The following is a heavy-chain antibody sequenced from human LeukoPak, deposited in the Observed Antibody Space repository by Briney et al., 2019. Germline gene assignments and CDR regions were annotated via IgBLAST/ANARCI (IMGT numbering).Heavy chain of an antibody. CDR3: AREGPPAASCYTESGCDLLRWFDP. CDR2: IIPIFGTA. D-gene: IGHD2-2*02. Sequence: SVKVSCKASGGTFSSYAISWVRQAPGQGLEWMGGIIPIFGTANYAQKFQGRVTITADESTSTAYMELSGLRSEDTAVYYCAREGPPAASCYTESGCDLLRWFDPWGQGTLVTVSS. J-gene: IGHJ5*02. V-gene: IGHV1-69*13. CDR1: GGTFSSYA.